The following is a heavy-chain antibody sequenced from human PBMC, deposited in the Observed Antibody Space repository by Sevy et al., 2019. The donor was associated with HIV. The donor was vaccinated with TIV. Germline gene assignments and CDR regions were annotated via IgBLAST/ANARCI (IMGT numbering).Heavy chain of an antibody. CDR2: LIGGGSRT. CDR3: AKRRVQSGLSGGGANYGMDV. D-gene: IGHD2-8*02. V-gene: IGHV3-23*01. CDR1: GFPFSNFA. J-gene: IGHJ6*02. Sequence: GGSLRLSCAASGFPFSNFAMSWVRQAPEKGLEWVSTLIGGGSRTYYADSVTGRFIISRDNSRNTLYLQMNSLRAEDTAIYYCAKRRVQSGLSGGGANYGMDVCGRGTTVTVSS.